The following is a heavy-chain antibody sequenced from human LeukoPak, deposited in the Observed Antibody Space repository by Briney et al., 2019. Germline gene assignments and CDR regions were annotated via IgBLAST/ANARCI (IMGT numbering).Heavy chain of an antibody. CDR2: ISGSGGRA. CDR3: AKEDSSGWNYYFDY. CDR1: GFTFSSYA. J-gene: IGHJ4*02. D-gene: IGHD6-19*01. Sequence: GGSLRLSCAASGFTFSSYAMSWVRQAPGKGLEWVSGISGSGGRAYYADSVKGRFTISRDNSKNTLHLQMNSLRAEDTAVYYCAKEDSSGWNYYFDYWGQGTLVSVSS. V-gene: IGHV3-23*01.